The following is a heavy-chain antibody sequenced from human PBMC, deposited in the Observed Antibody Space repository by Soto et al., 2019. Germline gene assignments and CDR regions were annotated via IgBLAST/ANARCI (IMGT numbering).Heavy chain of an antibody. D-gene: IGHD3-22*01. Sequence: GGSLRLSCAASGFTVSSNYMSWVRQAPGKGLEWVSVIYSGGSTYYADSVKGRFTISRDNSKNTLYLQMNSLRAEDTAVYYCARGYYYDSEYYYYYGMDVWGQGTTVTVSS. J-gene: IGHJ6*02. V-gene: IGHV3-53*01. CDR2: IYSGGST. CDR3: ARGYYYDSEYYYYYGMDV. CDR1: GFTVSSNY.